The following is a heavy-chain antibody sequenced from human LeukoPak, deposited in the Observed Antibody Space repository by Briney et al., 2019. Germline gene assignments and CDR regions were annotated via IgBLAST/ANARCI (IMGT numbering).Heavy chain of an antibody. CDR1: GYTFTGYY. V-gene: IGHV1-2*02. CDR2: INPNSGGT. CDR3: ARGSNDILTGSITQRGAFDI. D-gene: IGHD3-9*01. J-gene: IGHJ3*02. Sequence: ASVKVSCKASGYTFTGYYMHWVRQSPGQGLKWMGWINPNSGGTNYAQKLQGRVAMTRDTSISTAYMELSRLRSDDTAVYYCARGSNDILTGSITQRGAFDIWGQGTMVTVSS.